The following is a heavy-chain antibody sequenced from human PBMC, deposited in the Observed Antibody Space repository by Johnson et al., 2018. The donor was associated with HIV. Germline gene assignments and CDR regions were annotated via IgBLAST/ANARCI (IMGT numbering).Heavy chain of an antibody. CDR1: GFTFSSYD. CDR3: ARGRPYYNFWSGDDAFDI. CDR2: IGTAGDT. V-gene: IGHV3-13*01. D-gene: IGHD3-3*01. Sequence: VQLLESGGGLVQPGGSLRLSCAASGFTFSSYDMHWVRQATGKGLEWVSAIGTAGDTYYPGSVKGRFTISRENAKNSLYLQMNSLRAGDTAVYYCARGRPYYNFWSGDDAFDIWGQGTMVTVSS. J-gene: IGHJ3*02.